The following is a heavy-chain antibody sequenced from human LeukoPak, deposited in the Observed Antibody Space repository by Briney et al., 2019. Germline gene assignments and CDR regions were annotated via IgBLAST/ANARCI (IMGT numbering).Heavy chain of an antibody. Sequence: GGSLRLSCAASGFTLSSNSMNWVRQAPGKGLEWISYISSSSSTIYYADSVKGRFTISRDNAKNSLYLQMNSLRAEDTAVYYCARALRGEGSGATGHYWGQGTLVTVSS. V-gene: IGHV3-48*01. J-gene: IGHJ4*02. CDR2: ISSSSSTI. CDR3: ARALRGEGSGATGHY. D-gene: IGHD3-10*01. CDR1: GFTLSSNS.